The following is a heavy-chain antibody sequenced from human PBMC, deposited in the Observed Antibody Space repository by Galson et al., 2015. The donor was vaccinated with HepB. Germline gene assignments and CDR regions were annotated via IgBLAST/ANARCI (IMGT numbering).Heavy chain of an antibody. J-gene: IGHJ4*02. V-gene: IGHV4-59*01. CDR2: IYNSGST. CDR1: GDSMNSNY. CDR3: ARVSGNRYTYAWEF. D-gene: IGHD2-2*02. Sequence: ETLSLTCTVSGDSMNSNYWSWIRQPPGRGLEWIGFIYNSGSTKYNPSLKSRVTISMDTSKNQFSLKLSSVTAADTAVYYCARVSGNRYTYAWEFWGQGILVTVSS.